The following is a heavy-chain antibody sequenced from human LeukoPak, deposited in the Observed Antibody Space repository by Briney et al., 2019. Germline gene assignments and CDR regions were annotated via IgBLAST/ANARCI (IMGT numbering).Heavy chain of an antibody. V-gene: IGHV1-2*02. CDR2: INPNSGGT. Sequence: ASVKVSCKASGYTFTGYYMHWVRQAPGQGLEWMGWINPNSGGTNYAQKFQGRVTMTRDTPISTAYMELSRLRSDDTAVYYCARDPYSGSYPSDYWGQGTLVTVSS. D-gene: IGHD1-26*01. J-gene: IGHJ4*02. CDR1: GYTFTGYY. CDR3: ARDPYSGSYPSDY.